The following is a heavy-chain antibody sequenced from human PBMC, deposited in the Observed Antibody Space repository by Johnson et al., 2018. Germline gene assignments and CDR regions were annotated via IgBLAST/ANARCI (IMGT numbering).Heavy chain of an antibody. J-gene: IGHJ4*02. D-gene: IGHD3-3*01. CDR2: ISWNSGSL. CDR3: ARSSRAVFGAK. V-gene: IGHV3-9*01. Sequence: VQLQESGGVLVQPGRSLRLSCAASGFSFGDYAMHWVRRAPGKGLEWVSGISWNSGSLRYVDSVKGRFTISRDNAKSSLYLKMDSLRAEDTAVYYCARSSRAVFGAKWGQGTLVTVSS. CDR1: GFSFGDYA.